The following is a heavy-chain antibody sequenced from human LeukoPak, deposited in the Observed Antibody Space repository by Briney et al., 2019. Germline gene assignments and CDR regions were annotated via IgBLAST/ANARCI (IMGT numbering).Heavy chain of an antibody. V-gene: IGHV6-1*01. CDR3: AISAACTFKY. J-gene: IGHJ4*02. Sequence: SQTLSLTCAISGDSVSSNSAACNWIRQSPSRGLEWLGRTYYRSKWYNDYAVSVKSRITINPDTSKNQFSLQLNSVTPEDTVVYYCAISAACTFKYWGQGTLVTVSS. CDR2: TYYRSKWYN. CDR1: GDSVSSNSAA. D-gene: IGHD6-13*01.